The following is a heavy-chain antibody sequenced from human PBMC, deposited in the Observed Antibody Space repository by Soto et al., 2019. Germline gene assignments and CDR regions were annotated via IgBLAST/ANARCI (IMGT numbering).Heavy chain of an antibody. CDR1: GFTFSDYY. CDR2: ISGSGSTI. CDR3: ASGVAASHFYYYYMDV. Sequence: PGGSLRLSCAASGFTFSDYYMSWIRQAPGKGLERVSYISGSGSTIHYADSVKGRFTISRDNAKNSLHLQMNSLRAEDTAVYYCASGVAASHFYYYYMDVWGKGTTVTVSS. V-gene: IGHV3-11*01. D-gene: IGHD2-15*01. J-gene: IGHJ6*03.